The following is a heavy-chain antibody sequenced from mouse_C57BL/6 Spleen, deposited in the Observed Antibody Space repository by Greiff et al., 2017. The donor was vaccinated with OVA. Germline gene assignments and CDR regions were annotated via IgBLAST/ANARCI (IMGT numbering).Heavy chain of an antibody. V-gene: IGHV1-64*01. J-gene: IGHJ3*01. CDR2: IHPNSGST. D-gene: IGHD1-1*01. CDR3: ARITSVVEGKN. CDR1: GYTFTSYW. Sequence: QVQLQQPGAELVKPGASVKLSCKASGYTFTSYWMHWVKQRPGQGLEWIGMIHPNSGSTNYNEKFKSKATLTVDKSSSTAYMQLSSLTSEDSAVYYCARITSVVEGKNWGQGTLVTVSA.